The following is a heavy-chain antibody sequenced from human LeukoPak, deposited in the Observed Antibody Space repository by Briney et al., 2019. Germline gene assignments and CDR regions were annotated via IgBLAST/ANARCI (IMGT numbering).Heavy chain of an antibody. V-gene: IGHV3-23*01. CDR3: AKARAPYCSSTSCYSIDY. Sequence: GGSLRLSCAASGFTFSSYAMSWVRQAPGKGLEWVSAISGSGGSTYYADSVKGRFTISRDNSKNTLYLQMNSLRAEDTAVYYCAKARAPYCSSTSCYSIDYWGQGTLVTVSS. CDR2: ISGSGGST. D-gene: IGHD2-2*01. J-gene: IGHJ4*02. CDR1: GFTFSSYA.